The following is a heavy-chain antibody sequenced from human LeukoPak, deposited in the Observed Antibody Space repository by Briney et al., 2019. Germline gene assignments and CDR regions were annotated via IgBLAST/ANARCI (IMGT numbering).Heavy chain of an antibody. CDR1: GFTFSSYA. D-gene: IGHD3-22*01. Sequence: PGGSLRLSCAASGFTFSSYAMSWVRQAPGKGLEWVSAISGSGGSTYYADSVKGRFTISRDNSKNTLYLQMNSLRAEDTAVYYCAKDPLPYYYDSSGFGYWGQGTLVTVSS. V-gene: IGHV3-23*01. CDR2: ISGSGGST. CDR3: AKDPLPYYYDSSGFGY. J-gene: IGHJ4*02.